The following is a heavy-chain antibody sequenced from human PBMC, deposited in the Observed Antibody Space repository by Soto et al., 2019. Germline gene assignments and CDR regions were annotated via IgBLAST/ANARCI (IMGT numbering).Heavy chain of an antibody. V-gene: IGHV1-46*01. D-gene: IGHD1-26*01. CDR3: ARDREGDGRNLRYYYYGMDV. CDR1: GYTFTSYY. J-gene: IGHJ6*02. Sequence: GASVKVSCKASGYTFTSYYMHWVRQAPGQGLEWMGIINPSGGSTSYAQKFQGRVTMTRDTSTSTVYMELSSLRSEDTAVYYCARDREGDGRNLRYYYYGMDVWGQGTTVTVSS. CDR2: INPSGGST.